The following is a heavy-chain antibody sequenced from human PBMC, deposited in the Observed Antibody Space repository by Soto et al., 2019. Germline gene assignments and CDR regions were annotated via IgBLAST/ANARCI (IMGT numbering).Heavy chain of an antibody. CDR1: GFTFNTYS. V-gene: IGHV3-21*01. J-gene: IGHJ3*02. CDR2: ISSSSSYI. Sequence: EVQLVESGGGLVKPGGSLRLSCAASGFTFNTYSMHWVRQAPGKGLEWVSSISSSSSYIYYADSVKGRFTISRDNAKNSLYLQLNSLRAEDTAVYFCARDPYDQYSFDIWGQGTMVTVSS. D-gene: IGHD2-15*01. CDR3: ARDPYDQYSFDI.